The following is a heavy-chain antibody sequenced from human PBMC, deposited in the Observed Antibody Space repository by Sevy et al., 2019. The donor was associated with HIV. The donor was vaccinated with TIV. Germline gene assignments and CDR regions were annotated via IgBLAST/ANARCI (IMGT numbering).Heavy chain of an antibody. Sequence: SETLSLTCTVSGGSISSSGYYWGWIRQPPGKGLEWIGSIYYSGSTYYNPSLKSRVTISVDTSKNQFSLKLSSVTAADTAVYYCARRAVSGYCTNGVCYTDYFDYWGQGTLVTVSS. V-gene: IGHV4-39*01. CDR3: ARRAVSGYCTNGVCYTDYFDY. CDR2: IYYSGST. CDR1: GGSISSSGYY. D-gene: IGHD2-8*01. J-gene: IGHJ4*02.